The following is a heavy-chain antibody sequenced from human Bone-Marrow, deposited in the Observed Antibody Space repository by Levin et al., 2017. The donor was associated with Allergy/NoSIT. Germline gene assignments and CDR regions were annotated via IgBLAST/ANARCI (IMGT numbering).Heavy chain of an antibody. CDR3: ASKRRISGSYFAFDI. J-gene: IGHJ3*02. CDR2: IYPGDSDT. D-gene: IGHD3-10*01. CDR1: GYSFTSYW. V-gene: IGHV5-51*01. Sequence: GGSLRLSCKGSGYSFTSYWIGWVRQMPGKGLEWMGIIYPGDSDTRYSPSFQGQVTISADKSISTAYLQWSSLKASDTAMYYCASKRRISGSYFAFDIWGQGTMVTVSS.